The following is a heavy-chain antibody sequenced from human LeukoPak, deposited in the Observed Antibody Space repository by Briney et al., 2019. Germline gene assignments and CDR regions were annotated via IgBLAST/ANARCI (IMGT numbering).Heavy chain of an antibody. CDR1: GFSFSTHG. J-gene: IGHJ3*02. V-gene: IGHV3-23*01. D-gene: IGHD3-22*01. Sequence: GGSLRLSCAASGFSFSTHGMSWVRQAPGKGLEWVSAISSSGGTTYYADSVKGRFTISRDNSRNTLYLQMNSLRAEDTAVYYCARDYDSSGYYSSGAFDIWGQGTMVTVSS. CDR2: ISSSGGTT. CDR3: ARDYDSSGYYSSGAFDI.